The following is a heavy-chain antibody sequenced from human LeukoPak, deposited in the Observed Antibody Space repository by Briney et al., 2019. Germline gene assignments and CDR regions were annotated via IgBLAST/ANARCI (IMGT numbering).Heavy chain of an antibody. CDR1: GFTFRNYA. CDR2: INGGGGST. J-gene: IGHJ4*02. CDR3: AKVNFGYSYGY. Sequence: GGSLRLSCAASGFTFRNYAMTWVRQAPGKGLEWVSAINGGGGSTYYAGSVKGRFTISRDNSRNTLYLQMNSLRAEDTAVYYCAKVNFGYSYGYWGQGTLVTVSS. V-gene: IGHV3-23*01. D-gene: IGHD5-18*01.